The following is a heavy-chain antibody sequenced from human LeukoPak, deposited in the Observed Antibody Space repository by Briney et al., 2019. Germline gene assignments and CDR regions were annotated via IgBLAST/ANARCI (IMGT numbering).Heavy chain of an antibody. J-gene: IGHJ4*02. CDR3: ATPRYCSGGSCYPLRY. CDR1: GGSISSSNW. CDR2: IYHSGST. Sequence: SGTLSLTCAVSGGSISSSNWWSWVRQPPGKGLEWIGEIYHSGSTNYNPSLKSRVTISVDKSKNQFSLKLSSVTAADTAVYYCATPRYCSGGSCYPLRYWGQGTLVTVSS. V-gene: IGHV4-4*02. D-gene: IGHD2-15*01.